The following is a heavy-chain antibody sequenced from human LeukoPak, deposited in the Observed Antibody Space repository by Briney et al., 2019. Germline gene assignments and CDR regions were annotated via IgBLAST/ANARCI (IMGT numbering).Heavy chain of an antibody. CDR2: ISGDGDST. V-gene: IGHV3-43*02. J-gene: IGHJ6*02. D-gene: IGHD2-15*01. CDR1: GFAVSSNY. CDR3: AKEETIVVGGYYYYGMDV. Sequence: GGSLRLSCAASGFAVSSNYMNWVRQAPGKGLEWISLISGDGDSTYYTDSVKGRFTGSRDNSKSSLYLQMNSLRTEDTALYYCAKEETIVVGGYYYYGMDVWGQGTTVTVSS.